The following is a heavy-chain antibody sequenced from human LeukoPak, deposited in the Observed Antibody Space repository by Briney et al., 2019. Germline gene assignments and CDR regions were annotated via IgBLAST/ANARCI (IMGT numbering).Heavy chain of an antibody. Sequence: SETLSLTCAVSGYSISTGRYWGWIRQPPGKGLEWIGSIYQSGSTYYNPSLKRRVTISVDTSKTQFSLNLRSVTAADTAVYYCARSLSTAGIDYWGQGTLVTVSS. V-gene: IGHV4-38-2*01. CDR3: ARSLSTAGIDY. CDR1: GYSISTGRY. J-gene: IGHJ4*02. D-gene: IGHD2-2*01. CDR2: IYQSGST.